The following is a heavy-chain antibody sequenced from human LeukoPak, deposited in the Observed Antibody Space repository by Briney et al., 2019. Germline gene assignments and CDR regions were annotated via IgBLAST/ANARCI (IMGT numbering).Heavy chain of an antibody. CDR3: AKTGRAVTTAVGTQFRYYYYMDV. CDR2: IRYDGSNK. J-gene: IGHJ6*03. Sequence: GRSLRLSCAASAFTFSSYGMHWVRQAPGKGLEWVAFIRYDGSNKYYADSVKGRFSISRDNSKNTVYLQMNSLRAEDTALYYCAKTGRAVTTAVGTQFRYYYYMDVWGKGTTVTISS. D-gene: IGHD4-17*01. V-gene: IGHV3-30*02. CDR1: AFTFSSYG.